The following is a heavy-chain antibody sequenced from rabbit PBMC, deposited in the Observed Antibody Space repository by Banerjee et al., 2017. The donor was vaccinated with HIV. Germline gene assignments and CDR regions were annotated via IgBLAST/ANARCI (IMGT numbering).Heavy chain of an antibody. CDR3: VRWGWL. V-gene: IGHV1S45*01. Sequence: QEQLVESGGGLVQPEGSLTLTCKASGFDFSSDAMCWVRQAPGKGLEWIACIVADSGFTSYANWAKGRFTISKTSSTTVTLQMTSLTAADTATYFCVRWGWLWGPGTLVTVS. CDR2: IVADSGFT. D-gene: IGHD4-2*01. CDR1: GFDFSSDA. J-gene: IGHJ4*01.